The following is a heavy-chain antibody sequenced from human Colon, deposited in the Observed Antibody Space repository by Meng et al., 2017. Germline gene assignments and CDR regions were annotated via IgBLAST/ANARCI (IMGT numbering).Heavy chain of an antibody. V-gene: IGHV4-61*08. CDR1: GAPGRSPDHR. CDR3: ARDYWGSLDF. D-gene: IGHD3-16*01. CDR2: ARIDYANT. J-gene: IGHJ4*02. Sequence: VVLHASGPGLVTPSGTLSLNFAVSGAPGRSPDHRWGWVRQPPGKGLEWIGYARIDYANTNYNPSLKSRVNVSLDTSKNQFSLNVGSVTAAATAVYYCARDYWGSLDFWGQGILVTVSS.